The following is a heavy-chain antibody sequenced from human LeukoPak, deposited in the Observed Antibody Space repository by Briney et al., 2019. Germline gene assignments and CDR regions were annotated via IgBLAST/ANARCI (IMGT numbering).Heavy chain of an antibody. CDR1: GFTVSSNY. D-gene: IGHD6-6*01. CDR2: IYSGGST. J-gene: IGHJ4*02. V-gene: IGHV3-66*01. Sequence: GGSLRLSCAASGFTVSSNYMTWVRQAPGKGLEWVSVIYSGGSTNYADSVKGRFTISRDNSKNTLYLQMNSLRAEDTAVYYCARDGEGSSSFDYWGQGTLVTVSS. CDR3: ARDGEGSSSFDY.